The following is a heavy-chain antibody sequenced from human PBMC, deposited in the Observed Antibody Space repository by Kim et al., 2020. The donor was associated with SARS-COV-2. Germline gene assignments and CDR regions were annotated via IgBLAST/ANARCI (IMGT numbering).Heavy chain of an antibody. CDR2: IYYSGRT. V-gene: IGHV4-39*01. D-gene: IGHD5-12*01. CDR1: GGSISSSSYY. J-gene: IGHJ3*02. CDR3: AGHYGYGGDAFDI. Sequence: PSETLSLTCTVSGGSISSSSYYWGWIRQPPGKGLEWIGSIYYSGRTYYNPSRKSRVTISVDTSKNQFSLKLSSVTAADTAVYYCAGHYGYGGDAFDIWGQGTMVTVSS.